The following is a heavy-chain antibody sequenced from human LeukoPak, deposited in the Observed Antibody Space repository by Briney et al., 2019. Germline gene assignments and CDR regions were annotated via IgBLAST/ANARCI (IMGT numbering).Heavy chain of an antibody. J-gene: IGHJ5*02. CDR3: ARGAGATRNSWFDP. D-gene: IGHD1-26*01. CDR1: GGSFSGYY. CDR2: TNHSGST. Sequence: PSETLSLTCAVYGGSFSGYYWSWIRQPPGKGLEWIGETNHSGSTNYNPPLKSRVTISVDTSKNQFSLKLSSVTAADTAVYYCARGAGATRNSWFDPWGQGTLVTVSS. V-gene: IGHV4-34*01.